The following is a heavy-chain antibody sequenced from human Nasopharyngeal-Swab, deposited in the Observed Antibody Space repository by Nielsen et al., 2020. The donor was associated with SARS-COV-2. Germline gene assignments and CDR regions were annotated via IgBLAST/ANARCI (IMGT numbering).Heavy chain of an antibody. CDR2: INHSGST. V-gene: IGHV4-34*01. J-gene: IGHJ6*02. CDR3: ARAHILTGYYIPSYYYGMDV. D-gene: IGHD3-9*01. CDR1: GGSFSGYY. Sequence: SETLSLTCAVYGGSFSGYYWSWIRQPPGKGLEWIGEINHSGSTNYNPSFKSRVTISVDTSKNQFSLKLSSVTAADTAVYYCARAHILTGYYIPSYYYGMDVWGQGTTVTVSS.